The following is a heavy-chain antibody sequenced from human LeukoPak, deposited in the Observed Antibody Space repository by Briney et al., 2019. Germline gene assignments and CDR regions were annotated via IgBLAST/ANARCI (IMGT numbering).Heavy chain of an antibody. J-gene: IGHJ6*02. Sequence: GGSQRLSCAASGFTFSGYAMSWVRQAPGKGLEWVSAISGSGGSTYYADSVKGRFTISRDNSKNTLYLQMNSLRAEDTAVYYCAKELHDLYYYGMDVWGQGTTVTVSS. CDR3: AKELHDLYYYGMDV. CDR2: ISGSGGST. V-gene: IGHV3-23*01. CDR1: GFTFSGYA.